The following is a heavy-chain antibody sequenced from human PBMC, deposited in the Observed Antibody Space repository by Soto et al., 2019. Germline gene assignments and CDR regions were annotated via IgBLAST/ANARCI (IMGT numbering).Heavy chain of an antibody. CDR3: ARGFYGYAGPPFDY. CDR2: ISSNGGST. Sequence: GSLRLSCAASGFTFSSYAMHWVRQAPGKGLEYVTAISSNGGSTYYADSVKGRFTISRDNSKNTLYLQMGSLRAEDMAVYYCARGFYGYAGPPFDYWGQGTLVTVS. V-gene: IGHV3-64*02. CDR1: GFTFSSYA. D-gene: IGHD4-17*01. J-gene: IGHJ4*02.